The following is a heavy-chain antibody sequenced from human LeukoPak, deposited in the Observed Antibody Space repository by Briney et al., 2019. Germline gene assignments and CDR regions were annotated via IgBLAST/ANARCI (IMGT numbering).Heavy chain of an antibody. V-gene: IGHV1-46*01. CDR1: GYTFTSYY. CDR3: ARGVEAAAVPYYFAY. Sequence: ASVKVSCKASGYTFTSYYMHSVRQAPGQGLEWMGIINPSGGSTSYAQKFQGRVTMTRDTSTSTVYMELSSLRSEDTAVYYCARGVEAAAVPYYFAYWGQGTLVTVSS. D-gene: IGHD6-13*01. CDR2: INPSGGST. J-gene: IGHJ4*02.